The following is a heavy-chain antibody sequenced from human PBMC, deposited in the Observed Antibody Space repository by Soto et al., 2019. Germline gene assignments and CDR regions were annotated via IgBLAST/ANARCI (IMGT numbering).Heavy chain of an antibody. CDR1: GDSASSNSAA. D-gene: IGHD6-19*01. J-gene: IGHJ6*03. CDR3: ARDRPPNVGAVAGSYMDV. CDR2: TYYRSKWYN. V-gene: IGHV6-1*01. Sequence: SQTLSLTCAISGDSASSNSAAWNWIRQSPSRGLEWLGRTYYRSKWYNDYAVSVKSRITINPDTSKNQFSLQLNSVTPEDTAVYYCARDRPPNVGAVAGSYMDVWGKGTTVTVSS.